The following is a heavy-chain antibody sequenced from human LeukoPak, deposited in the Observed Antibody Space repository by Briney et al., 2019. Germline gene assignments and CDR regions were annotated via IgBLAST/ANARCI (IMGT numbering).Heavy chain of an antibody. D-gene: IGHD3-10*01. CDR2: ISGSGDRT. Sequence: GGSLRLSCAASGFTFSSYAMSWVRQAPGKGLEWVSAISGSGDRTFYADSVKGRPTISRDNSKNTLYLQLNTVRAEDTALYYCARGGTNYYYMDVWGNGTTVTVSS. CDR3: ARGGTNYYYMDV. V-gene: IGHV3-23*01. J-gene: IGHJ6*03. CDR1: GFTFSSYA.